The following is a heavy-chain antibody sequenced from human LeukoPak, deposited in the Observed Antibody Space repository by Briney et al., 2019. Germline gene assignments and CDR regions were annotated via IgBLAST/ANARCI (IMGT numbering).Heavy chain of an antibody. CDR2: IYTSGST. CDR3: ASFTGAFDI. D-gene: IGHD1-14*01. V-gene: IGHV4-61*02. J-gene: IGHJ3*02. Sequence: SETLSLTCTVSGVSINSGSYYWSWIRQPAGKGLEWIGRIYTSGSTNYNPSLKSRVTMSVDTSKNQFSLKLSSVTAADTAVYYCASFTGAFDIWGQGTMVTVSS. CDR1: GVSINSGSYY.